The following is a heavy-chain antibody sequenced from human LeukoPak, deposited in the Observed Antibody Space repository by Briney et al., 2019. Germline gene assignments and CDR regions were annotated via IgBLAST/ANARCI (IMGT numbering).Heavy chain of an antibody. CDR2: IYHGDSDT. V-gene: IGHV5-51*01. CDR3: ARLVVVPAATQLNDYYYYYMDV. Sequence: GESLKISCKGSGYSITSYLIGWGRQMPGKGLEWMGIIYHGDSDTGYSQSIQGPVTISADKSISTAYLQWSSLKASDTAMYYCARLVVVPAATQLNDYYYYYMDVWGKGTTVTVSS. D-gene: IGHD2-2*01. J-gene: IGHJ6*03. CDR1: GYSITSYL.